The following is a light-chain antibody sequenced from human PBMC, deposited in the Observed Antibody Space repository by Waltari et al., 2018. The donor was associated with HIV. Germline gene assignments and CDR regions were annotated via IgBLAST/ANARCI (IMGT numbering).Light chain of an antibody. V-gene: IGLV2-14*01. Sequence: QSALTQPASVSGSPGQSITISCTVPPSYIDPFNSVSWYHQHAGHAPTLIFFQVNYRAAGGSDRFSASKTGNTASLTISDRQAEDEADDFCSSYTTKTFLTIGGGTKLTVL. J-gene: IGLJ2*01. CDR1: PSYIDPFNS. CDR3: SSYTTKTFLT. CDR2: QVN.